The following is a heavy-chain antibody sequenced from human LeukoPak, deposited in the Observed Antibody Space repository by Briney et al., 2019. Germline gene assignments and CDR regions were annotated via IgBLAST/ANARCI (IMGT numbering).Heavy chain of an antibody. CDR1: GYTLTELS. V-gene: IGHV1-24*01. D-gene: IGHD3-9*01. J-gene: IGHJ4*02. Sequence: GASVKVSCKVSGYTLTELSMHWVRQAPGKGLEWMGGFDPEDGETIYAQKFQGRVTMTEDTSTDTAYMELSSLRSEDTAVYYCATGQLRYPPKGYWGQGTLVTVSS. CDR2: FDPEDGET. CDR3: ATGQLRYPPKGY.